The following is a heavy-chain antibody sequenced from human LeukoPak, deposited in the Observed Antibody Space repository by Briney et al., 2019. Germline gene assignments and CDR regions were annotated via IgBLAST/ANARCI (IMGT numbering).Heavy chain of an antibody. CDR2: IYPGDSDT. V-gene: IGHV5-51*01. CDR1: GYTFTSYW. J-gene: IGHJ6*03. D-gene: IGHD4-17*01. CDR3: ARGPQHLSLPYDSGYYYYMDV. Sequence: GESLKISCKGSGYTFTSYWIGWVRQMPGKGLEWMGIIYPGDSDTRYSPSFQGQVTISADKSISTAYLQWSSLKASDTAMYYCARGPQHLSLPYDSGYYYYMDVWGKGTTVTVSS.